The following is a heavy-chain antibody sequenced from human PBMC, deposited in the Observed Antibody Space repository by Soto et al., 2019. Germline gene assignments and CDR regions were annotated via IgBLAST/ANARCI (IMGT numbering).Heavy chain of an antibody. D-gene: IGHD4-17*01. CDR3: AKIRLLTTVDY. CDR1: GFTFSSYW. CDR2: IKQDGSEK. V-gene: IGHV3-7*03. Sequence: LRLSCAASGFTFSSYWMSWFRQAPGKGLEWVANIKQDGSEKYSVDSVKGRFTISRDNAKNSLYLQMNSLRAEDTAIYYCAKIRLLTTVDYWGQGTLVTVSS. J-gene: IGHJ4*02.